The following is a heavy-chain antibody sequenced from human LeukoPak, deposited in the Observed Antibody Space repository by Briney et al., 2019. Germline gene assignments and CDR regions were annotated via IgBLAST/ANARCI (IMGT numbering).Heavy chain of an antibody. CDR2: ISYDRSNK. Sequence: GGSLRLSCAASGFTFSNHGMHWVRQAPGKGLEWVAVISYDRSNKYYADSVKGRFTISRDNSKNTLYLQMNSLRAEDTAVYYCATLLVVAATTVTSYWGQGTLVTVSS. CDR3: ATLLVVAATTVTSY. J-gene: IGHJ4*02. V-gene: IGHV3-30*03. CDR1: GFTFSNHG. D-gene: IGHD2-15*01.